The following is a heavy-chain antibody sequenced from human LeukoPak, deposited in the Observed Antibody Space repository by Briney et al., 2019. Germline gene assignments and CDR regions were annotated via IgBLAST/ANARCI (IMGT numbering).Heavy chain of an antibody. D-gene: IGHD3-22*01. J-gene: IGHJ4*02. CDR3: ARVRGFSGYAGFDY. CDR1: GYTFSDYY. V-gene: IGHV1-2*02. Sequence: ASVKVPCKASGYTFSDYYMHWVRQVPGQGLEWMGWINPNTGGTNYAQKFQGRVTMTRDTSSSTAYMELRRLKSNDTAVFYCARVRGFSGYAGFDYWGQGTLVTVSS. CDR2: INPNTGGT.